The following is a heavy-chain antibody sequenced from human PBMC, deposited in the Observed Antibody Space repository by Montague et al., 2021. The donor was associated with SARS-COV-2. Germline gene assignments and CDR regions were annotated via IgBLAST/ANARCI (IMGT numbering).Heavy chain of an antibody. Sequence: TLSLTCTVSGDPITSDVSYWSWIRQPAGKGLEWIGRIYTTGSTNYNPSLKSRLTISLDTSKNQFSLKLSSVTAADTAVYYCARDDFRWDFDCWGQGTLATVSS. D-gene: IGHD2/OR15-2a*01. J-gene: IGHJ4*02. CDR3: ARDDFRWDFDC. CDR1: GDPITSDVSY. CDR2: IYTTGST. V-gene: IGHV4-61*02.